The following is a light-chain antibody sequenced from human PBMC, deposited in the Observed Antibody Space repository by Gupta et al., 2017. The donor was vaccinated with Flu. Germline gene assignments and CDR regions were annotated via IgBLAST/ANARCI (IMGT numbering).Light chain of an antibody. Sequence: PASLSASVGDRVTITCRASQRISRYLNGYQQKPGKAPKLLIYAASRWESGVPSRFSGSGSGTDFTLTISRRQPEDFATYYCQQRYSTPSTFGQGTKLEIK. J-gene: IGKJ2*01. V-gene: IGKV1-39*01. CDR2: AAS. CDR1: QRISRY. CDR3: QQRYSTPST.